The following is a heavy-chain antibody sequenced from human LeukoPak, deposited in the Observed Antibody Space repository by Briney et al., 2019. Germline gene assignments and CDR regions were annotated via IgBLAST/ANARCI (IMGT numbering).Heavy chain of an antibody. J-gene: IGHJ4*01. Sequence: GGSLRLSCVASGFTFTTYWMHWVRRAPGKGLVWVSRINGDGSNSNYADSVKGRFTISRDNARNTLYLQMNGLRAEDTALYYCARTSPTSHFDFWGQEPWSPSPQ. CDR3: ARTSPTSHFDF. D-gene: IGHD3-16*01. V-gene: IGHV3-74*01. CDR1: GFTFTTYW. CDR2: INGDGSNS.